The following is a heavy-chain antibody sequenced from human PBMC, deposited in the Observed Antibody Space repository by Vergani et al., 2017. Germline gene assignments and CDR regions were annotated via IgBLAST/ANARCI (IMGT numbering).Heavy chain of an antibody. CDR2: IRSKAYGGTT. V-gene: IGHV3-49*03. J-gene: IGHJ1*01. D-gene: IGHD3-16*01. CDR1: GFTFGDYA. CDR3: ARDGARRRKGGIQH. Sequence: EVQLVESGGGLVQPGRSLRLSCTASGFTFGDYAMSWFRQAPGKGLEWVGFIRSKAYGGTTEYAASVKGRFTISRDDSKSIAYLQMNSLKTEDTAVYYCARDGARRRKGGIQHWGQGTLVTVSS.